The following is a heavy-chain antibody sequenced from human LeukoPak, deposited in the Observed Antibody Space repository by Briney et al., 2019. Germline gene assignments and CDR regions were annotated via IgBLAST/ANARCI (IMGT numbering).Heavy chain of an antibody. Sequence: GGSLRLSCAASGVTYSSYWMSWVRQAPGKGLEWVANIKEDGSEKYYVDSVKGRFTISRDNAKNSLYLQMNSLRAEDTAVYYCARGRFNYDSSGYSSFYHWGQGTLVTLSS. J-gene: IGHJ4*02. V-gene: IGHV3-7*01. CDR1: GVTYSSYW. CDR3: ARGRFNYDSSGYSSFYH. D-gene: IGHD3-22*01. CDR2: IKEDGSEK.